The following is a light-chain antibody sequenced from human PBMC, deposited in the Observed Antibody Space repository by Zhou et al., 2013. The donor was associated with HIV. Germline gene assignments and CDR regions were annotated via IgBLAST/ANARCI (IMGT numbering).Light chain of an antibody. V-gene: IGKV3-15*01. Sequence: EIVMTQSPATLSVSPGERVTLSCRASQSVSRNLAWYQQKPGQAPRLLIYGSSTRATGIPARFSGSGSGTEFTLTISSMQSEDFAVYYCQQYSSWPTFGHGTKVEIK. CDR3: QQYSSWPT. J-gene: IGKJ1*01. CDR1: QSVSRN. CDR2: GSS.